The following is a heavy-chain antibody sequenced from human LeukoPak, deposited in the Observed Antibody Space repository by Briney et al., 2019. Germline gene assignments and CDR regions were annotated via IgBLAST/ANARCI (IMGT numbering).Heavy chain of an antibody. D-gene: IGHD3-22*01. J-gene: IGHJ4*02. V-gene: IGHV3-9*01. Sequence: PGRSLRLSCAASGFTFDDYAMHWVRQAPGKGLEWVSGISWNSGSIGYADSVKGRFTISRDNAKNSLYLQMNSLRAEDTAVYYCARVDYYDSSGNWGQGTLVTVSS. CDR2: ISWNSGSI. CDR1: GFTFDDYA. CDR3: ARVDYYDSSGN.